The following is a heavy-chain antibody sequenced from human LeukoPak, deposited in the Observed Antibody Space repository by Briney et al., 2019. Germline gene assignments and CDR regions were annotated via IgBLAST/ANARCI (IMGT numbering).Heavy chain of an antibody. CDR2: ICHSGST. Sequence: SETLSLTCTVSGGSISSSSYYWGWIRQPPGKGLEWIGSICHSGSTYYNPSLKSRVTISVDTSKNQFSLKLSSVTAADTAVYYCARHVRGGEMANWGQGTLVTVSS. J-gene: IGHJ4*02. D-gene: IGHD5-24*01. V-gene: IGHV4-39*01. CDR1: GGSISSSSYY. CDR3: ARHVRGGEMAN.